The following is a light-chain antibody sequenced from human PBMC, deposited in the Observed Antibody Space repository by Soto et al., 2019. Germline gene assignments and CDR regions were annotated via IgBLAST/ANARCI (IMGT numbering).Light chain of an antibody. Sequence: IFLTQSPATLSLSRWERATLSWRASQSVSSYLAWYQQKPGQAPSLLIYGAFTRATGIPARFSGTGSGTEFTLTISSLQPDDFAAYYCQQYNSYSQTFGQGTKVDIK. J-gene: IGKJ1*01. V-gene: IGKV3-15*01. CDR2: GAF. CDR1: QSVSSY. CDR3: QQYNSYSQT.